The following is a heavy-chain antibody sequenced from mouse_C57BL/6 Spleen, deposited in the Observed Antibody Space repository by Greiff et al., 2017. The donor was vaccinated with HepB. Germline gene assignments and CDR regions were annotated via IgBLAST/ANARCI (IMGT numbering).Heavy chain of an antibody. D-gene: IGHD4-1*01. CDR1: GYTFTDYE. J-gene: IGHJ4*01. CDR2: IDPETGGT. CDR3: TRRAGLGRYAMDY. Sequence: QVQLQQSGAELVRPGASVTLSCKASGYTFTDYEMHWVKQTPVHGLEWIGAIDPETGGTAYNQKFKGKAILTADKSSSTAYMELRSLTSEDSAVYYCTRRAGLGRYAMDYWGQGTSVTVSS. V-gene: IGHV1-15*01.